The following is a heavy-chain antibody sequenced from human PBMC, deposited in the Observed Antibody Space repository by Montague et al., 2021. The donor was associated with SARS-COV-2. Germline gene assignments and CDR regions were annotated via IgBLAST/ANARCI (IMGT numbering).Heavy chain of an antibody. Sequence: YLRLSCAASGFTFSSYAMHWVRQAPGKGLEWVAIILYDGSNKYYADSVKGRFTISRDNSKNTLFLQMNSLRPEDTAVYYCARDQGIVVPSWVMDVWGQGTTVTVSS. J-gene: IGHJ6*02. D-gene: IGHD2-2*01. V-gene: IGHV3-30*04. CDR1: GFTFSSYA. CDR3: ARDQGIVVPSWVMDV. CDR2: ILYDGSNK.